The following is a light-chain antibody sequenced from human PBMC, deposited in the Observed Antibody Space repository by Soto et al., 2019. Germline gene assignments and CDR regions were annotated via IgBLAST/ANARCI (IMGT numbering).Light chain of an antibody. CDR1: QSVSSSY. Sequence: EIVSTQSPGTLSLTPGERATLSCRASQSVSSSYLAWYQQKPGQAPRLLIYGASSRATGIPDRFSGSGSGTDFTLTISRLEPEDFAVYYCQQSGSSPRYTFGQGTKLEIK. J-gene: IGKJ2*01. CDR3: QQSGSSPRYT. V-gene: IGKV3-20*01. CDR2: GAS.